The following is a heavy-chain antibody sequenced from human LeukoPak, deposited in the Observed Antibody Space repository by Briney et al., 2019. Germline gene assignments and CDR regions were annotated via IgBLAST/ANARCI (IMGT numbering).Heavy chain of an antibody. CDR1: GGSFSGYY. CDR2: INHSGST. CDR3: ARLSSAYSSSSRRDY. V-gene: IGHV4-34*01. J-gene: IGHJ4*02. D-gene: IGHD6-6*01. Sequence: PSETLSLTCAVYGGSFSGYYWSWIRQPPGKGLEWIGEINHSGSTNYNPSLKSRVTISVDTSKNQFSLKLSSVTAADTAVYYCARLSSAYSSSSRRDYWGQGTLVTVSS.